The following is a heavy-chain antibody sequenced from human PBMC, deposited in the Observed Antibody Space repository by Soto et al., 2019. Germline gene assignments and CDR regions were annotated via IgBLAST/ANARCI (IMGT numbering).Heavy chain of an antibody. CDR2: IIPIFGTA. CDR1: GGTFSSYA. CDR3: ARDRSVQWLQKLPSNRPVCVVGGSYEGIQGGNNYYGRDG. V-gene: IGHV1-69*13. J-gene: IGHJ6*02. Sequence: SVKVSCKASGGTFSSYAISWVRQAPGQGLEWMGGIIPIFGTANYAQKFQGRVTITADESTSTAYMELSSLRSEDTAVYYCARDRSVQWLQKLPSNRPVCVVGGSYEGIQGGNNYYGRDGGGQGTRV. D-gene: IGHD6-19*01.